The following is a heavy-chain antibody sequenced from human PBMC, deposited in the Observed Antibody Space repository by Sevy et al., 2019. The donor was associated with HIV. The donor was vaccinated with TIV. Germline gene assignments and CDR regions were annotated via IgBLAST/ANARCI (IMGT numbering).Heavy chain of an antibody. J-gene: IGHJ4*02. V-gene: IGHV1-2*02. CDR3: ARDLERPVAGSFDY. CDR2: INPNSGGT. D-gene: IGHD6-19*01. CDR1: GYTFTGYY. Sequence: VSVKVSCKASGYTFTGYYMHWVRQAPGQGLEWMGWINPNSGGTNYAQKFQGRVTMTRDTSISTAYMELSRLRSDDTAVYYCARDLERPVAGSFDYWGQGTLVTVSS.